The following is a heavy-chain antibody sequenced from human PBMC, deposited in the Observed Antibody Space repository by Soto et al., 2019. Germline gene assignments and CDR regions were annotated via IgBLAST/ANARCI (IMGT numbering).Heavy chain of an antibody. CDR1: GYTFTGYA. J-gene: IGHJ4*02. Sequence: QVQLVQSGAEEKKPGASVKVSCKASGYTFTGYAMHWVRQAPGQRLEWMGWINAGNGNTKYSQKFQGRVTITRDTSASTAYMELSSLRSEETAVYYCARAVAVPADFDYWGQGTLLTVSS. D-gene: IGHD6-19*01. V-gene: IGHV1-3*05. CDR2: INAGNGNT. CDR3: ARAVAVPADFDY.